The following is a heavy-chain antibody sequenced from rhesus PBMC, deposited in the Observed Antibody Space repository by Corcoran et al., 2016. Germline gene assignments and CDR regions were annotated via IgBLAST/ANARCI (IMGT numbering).Heavy chain of an antibody. J-gene: IGHJ5-2*02. CDR3: ATRMTINAGEDV. Sequence: QVQLQESGPGLVKPSETLSLTCAVSGGSITDSLYWAWIRQSPGKGLEWIGNINGNFPSTYYKPSLKMRITISKDTSKNQFFLRLESVTAADTAVYYCATRMTINAGEDVWGRGLLVTVFS. CDR1: GGSITDSLY. V-gene: IGHV4S9*01. CDR2: INGNFPST. D-gene: IGHD3-9*01.